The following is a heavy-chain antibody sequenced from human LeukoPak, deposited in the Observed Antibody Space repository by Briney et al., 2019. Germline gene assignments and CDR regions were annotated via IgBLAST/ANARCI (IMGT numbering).Heavy chain of an antibody. CDR1: GFTFSSCG. CDR2: IWYDGNNK. D-gene: IGHD2-8*02. CDR3: TTVFSACTAGSYCWSQFNS. Sequence: GRSLRLSCAASGFTFSSCGMHWVRQAPGKGVEWVAVIWYDGNNKYYADSVKGRFTISRDNSTNTLYLQMNSLRAKDPSVYYCTTVFSACTAGSYCWSQFNSCDQGPLVPVSS. V-gene: IGHV3-33*01. J-gene: IGHJ4*02.